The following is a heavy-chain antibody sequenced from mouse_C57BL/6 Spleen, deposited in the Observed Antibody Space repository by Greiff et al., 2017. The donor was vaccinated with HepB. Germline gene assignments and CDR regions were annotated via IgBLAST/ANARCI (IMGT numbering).Heavy chain of an antibody. CDR3: ARKITTGDFDV. Sequence: EVKVVESGGGLVKPGGSLKLSCAASGFTFSDYGMHWVRQAPEKGLEWVAYISSGSSTIYYADTVKGRFTISRDNAKNTLFLQMTSLRSEDTAMYYCARKITTGDFDVWGTGTTVTVSS. CDR2: ISSGSSTI. V-gene: IGHV5-17*01. D-gene: IGHD1-1*01. CDR1: GFTFSDYG. J-gene: IGHJ1*03.